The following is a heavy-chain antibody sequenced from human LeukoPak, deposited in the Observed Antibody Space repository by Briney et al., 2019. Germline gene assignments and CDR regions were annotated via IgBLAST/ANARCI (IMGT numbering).Heavy chain of an antibody. V-gene: IGHV3-66*01. CDR1: GFTLSRYS. Sequence: PGGSLRLSCAASGFTLSRYSMNWVRQAPGKGLEWVSLIYSGGSTYYADSVKGRFTISRDNSKNTLYLQMNSLRAEDTAVYYCAKEGRAYCGGDCYSRWFDPWGQGTLVTVSS. D-gene: IGHD2-21*02. CDR3: AKEGRAYCGGDCYSRWFDP. J-gene: IGHJ5*02. CDR2: IYSGGST.